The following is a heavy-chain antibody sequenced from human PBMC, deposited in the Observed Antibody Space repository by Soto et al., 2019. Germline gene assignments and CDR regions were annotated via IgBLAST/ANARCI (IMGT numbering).Heavy chain of an antibody. V-gene: IGHV1-69*13. D-gene: IGHD2-15*01. J-gene: IGHJ6*02. CDR3: AGALASAEVVAAMGYYYYGMDV. CDR2: IIPIFGTA. CDR1: GGTFSSYA. Sequence: SVKVSCKASGGTFSSYAISWVRQAPGQGLEWMGGIIPIFGTANYAQKFQGRVTITADESTSTAYMELSSLRSEDTAVYYCAGALASAEVVAAMGYYYYGMDVWGQGTTVTVSS.